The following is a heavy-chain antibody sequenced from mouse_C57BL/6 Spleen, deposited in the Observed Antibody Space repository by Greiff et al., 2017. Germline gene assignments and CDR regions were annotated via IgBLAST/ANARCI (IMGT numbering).Heavy chain of an antibody. D-gene: IGHD2-5*01. CDR3: ARGAYYSNYGGYAMDY. CDR2: INPNNGGT. Sequence: VQLQQSGPELVKPGASVKISCKASGYTFTDYYMNWVKQSHGKSLEWIGDINPNNGGTSYNQKFKGKATLTVDKSSSTAYMELRSLTSEDSAVYYCARGAYYSNYGGYAMDYWGQGTSVTVSS. CDR1: GYTFTDYY. J-gene: IGHJ4*01. V-gene: IGHV1-26*01.